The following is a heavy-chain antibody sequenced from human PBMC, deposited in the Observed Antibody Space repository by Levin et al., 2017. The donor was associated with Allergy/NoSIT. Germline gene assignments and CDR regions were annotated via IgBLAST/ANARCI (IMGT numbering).Heavy chain of an antibody. CDR3: ARVRNAGGRGWFDS. Sequence: PSQTLSLTCTVSGDSIRSGHYYWSWVRQHPGKGLEWIGHIYYSGTTYYNPSLKSQVTISVDRSENQFSLRVSSVTAADTAVYYCARVRNAGGRGWFDSWGQGTLVTVSS. D-gene: IGHD2-8*02. CDR1: GDSIRSGHYY. CDR2: IYYSGTT. V-gene: IGHV4-31*02. J-gene: IGHJ5*01.